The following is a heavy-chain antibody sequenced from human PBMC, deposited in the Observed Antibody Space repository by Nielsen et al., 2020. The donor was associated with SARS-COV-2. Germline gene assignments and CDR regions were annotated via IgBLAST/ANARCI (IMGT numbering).Heavy chain of an antibody. Sequence: GESLKISCAVSGFTFSSYWMDWVRQVPGKGLVWVSRINSDGSSTSYADSVKGRFTISRDNAKNTLYLQMNSLRAEDTAVYYCARDYYDGRGYYYYGMDVWGQGTTVTVSS. J-gene: IGHJ6*02. CDR3: ARDYYDGRGYYYYGMDV. CDR2: INSDGSST. V-gene: IGHV3-74*01. D-gene: IGHD3-22*01. CDR1: GFTFSSYW.